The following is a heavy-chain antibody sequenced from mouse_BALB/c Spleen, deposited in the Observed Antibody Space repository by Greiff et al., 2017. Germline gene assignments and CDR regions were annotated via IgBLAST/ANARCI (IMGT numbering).Heavy chain of an antibody. CDR2: IWAGGST. J-gene: IGHJ3*01. D-gene: IGHD2-10*02. Sequence: VQLKESGPGLVAPSQSLSITCTVSGFSLTSYGVHWVRQPPGKGLEWLGVIWAGGSTNYNSALMSRLSISKDNSKSQVFLKMNSLQTDDTAMYYCAREYGNYAWFAYWGQGTLVTVSA. CDR3: AREYGNYAWFAY. CDR1: GFSLTSYG. V-gene: IGHV2-9*02.